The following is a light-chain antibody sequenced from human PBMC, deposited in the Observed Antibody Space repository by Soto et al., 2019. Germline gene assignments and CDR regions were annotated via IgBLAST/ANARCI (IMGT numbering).Light chain of an antibody. CDR3: QQANSFPFT. V-gene: IGKV1-12*02. Sequence: DIQMTQSPSSVSASIGDRVTITCRASQIIGSWLAWYQQKPGKAPTLLIYAASNLQSGVPSRFSGSGSGTDFTLTITSLQPEDSVTYYCQQANSFPFTFGPGTKVDIK. J-gene: IGKJ3*01. CDR2: AAS. CDR1: QIIGSW.